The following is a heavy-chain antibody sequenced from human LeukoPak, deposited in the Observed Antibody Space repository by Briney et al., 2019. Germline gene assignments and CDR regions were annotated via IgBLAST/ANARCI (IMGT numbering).Heavy chain of an antibody. CDR1: GFTFSSYG. Sequence: GRSLRLSCAASGFTFSSYGMHWVRQAPGKGLEWVAVIWYDGSNKYYADSAKGRFTISRDNSKNTLYLQMNSLRAEDTAVYYCARDRKLEPGDYYYGMDVWGQGTTVTVSS. CDR2: IWYDGSNK. V-gene: IGHV3-33*01. J-gene: IGHJ6*02. CDR3: ARDRKLEPGDYYYGMDV. D-gene: IGHD1-1*01.